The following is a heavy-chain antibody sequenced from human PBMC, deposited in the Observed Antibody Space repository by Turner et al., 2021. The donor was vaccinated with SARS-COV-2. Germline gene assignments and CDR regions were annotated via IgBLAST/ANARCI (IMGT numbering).Heavy chain of an antibody. CDR2: INYSGRT. CDR3: ARHDSRITNIIVVPRNWFDP. Sequence: QLQLQESGPGLVKASETLSLTCTVSGASIGGTRHYWGWIRPPPGKGLEWIGSINYSGRTYYKSSLKSRVTISVDTSKNQISLKLSTVTAADTAKYYCARHDSRITNIIVVPRNWFDPWGQGTLVTVSS. CDR1: GASIGGTRHY. D-gene: IGHD3-22*01. J-gene: IGHJ5*02. V-gene: IGHV4-39*01.